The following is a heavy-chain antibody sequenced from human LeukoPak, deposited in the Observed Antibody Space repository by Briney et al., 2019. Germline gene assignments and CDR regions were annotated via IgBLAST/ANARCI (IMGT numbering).Heavy chain of an antibody. CDR1: GFTFSSYA. CDR3: AKGPRIAAAGNYFDY. CDR2: ISGSGGST. Sequence: PGGSLRLSCAASGFTFSSYAMSWVRQAPGKGLEWVSAISGSGGSTYYADSVKGRFTISRDNSKNTLCLQMNSLRAEDTAVYYCAKGPRIAAAGNYFDYWGQGTLVTVSS. D-gene: IGHD6-13*01. V-gene: IGHV3-23*01. J-gene: IGHJ4*02.